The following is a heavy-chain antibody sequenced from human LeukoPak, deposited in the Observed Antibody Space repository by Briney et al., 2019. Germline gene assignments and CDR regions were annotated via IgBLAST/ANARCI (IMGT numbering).Heavy chain of an antibody. D-gene: IGHD3-22*01. CDR3: ARRARNSNGYFLYAFDV. J-gene: IGHJ3*01. CDR2: IYPGDSEI. V-gene: IGHV5-51*01. CDR1: GNRFSDYW. Sequence: RGESLKISCKPSGNRFSDYWIGWVRQMPGKGLEWMTIIYPGDSEIRYSPSFQGQVTISADKSISTAYLQWSRLKASDTAMYYCARRARNSNGYFLYAFDVWGPGTLVTVSS.